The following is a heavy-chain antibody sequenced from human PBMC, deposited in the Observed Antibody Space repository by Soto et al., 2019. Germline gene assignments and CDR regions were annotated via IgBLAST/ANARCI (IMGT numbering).Heavy chain of an antibody. CDR1: GFTFSSYG. Sequence: GGSLRLSCAASGFTFSSYGMHWVRQAPGKGLEWVAVISYDGSNKYYADSVKGRFTISRDNSKNTLYLQMNSLRAEDTAVYYCAKDSDSYGSLDGEDYWGQGTLVTVSS. V-gene: IGHV3-30*18. D-gene: IGHD5-18*01. J-gene: IGHJ4*02. CDR3: AKDSDSYGSLDGEDY. CDR2: ISYDGSNK.